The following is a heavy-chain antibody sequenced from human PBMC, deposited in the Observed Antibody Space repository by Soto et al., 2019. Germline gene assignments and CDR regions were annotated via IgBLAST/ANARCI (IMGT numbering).Heavy chain of an antibody. D-gene: IGHD3-16*01. J-gene: IGHJ6*02. CDR1: GGSSSSSSYY. CDR2: IYYSGYT. Sequence: TSEILSLTYTVSGGSSSSSSYYWGWIRQPPGKGLEWIGSIYYSGYTYYNPSLKSRVTISVDTSKNQFSLKLSSVTAADTAVYYCARHNGPLYVGYYYDMDVWGQGTTVTVSS. V-gene: IGHV4-39*01. CDR3: ARHNGPLYVGYYYDMDV.